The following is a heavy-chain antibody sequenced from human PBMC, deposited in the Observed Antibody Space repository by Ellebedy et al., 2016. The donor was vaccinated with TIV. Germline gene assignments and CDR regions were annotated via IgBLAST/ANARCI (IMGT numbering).Heavy chain of an antibody. Sequence: SETLSLXCTVSGGSISSYYWSWIRQPPGKGLEWIGFIYYSGSTNYNPSLKSRVTISVDTSKNQFSLKLSSVTAADTAVYYCARHPPSRYCSSTSCSGRRAFDIWGQGTMVTVSS. CDR1: GGSISSYY. J-gene: IGHJ3*02. CDR3: ARHPPSRYCSSTSCSGRRAFDI. D-gene: IGHD2-2*01. V-gene: IGHV4-59*01. CDR2: IYYSGST.